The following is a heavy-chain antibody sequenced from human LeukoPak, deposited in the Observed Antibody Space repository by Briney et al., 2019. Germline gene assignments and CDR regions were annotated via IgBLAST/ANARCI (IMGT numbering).Heavy chain of an antibody. CDR1: GYSISSGYY. D-gene: IGHD2-2*01. V-gene: IGHV4-38-2*02. CDR3: AREQLVVPAAIDY. Sequence: SETLSLTCTVSGYSISSGYYWGWIRQPPGKGLEWIGSLVHRGINYYNPSLKSRVTISLDTPKNQFSLKLSSVTAADTAVYYCAREQLVVPAAIDYWGQGTLVTVSS. J-gene: IGHJ4*02. CDR2: LVHRGIN.